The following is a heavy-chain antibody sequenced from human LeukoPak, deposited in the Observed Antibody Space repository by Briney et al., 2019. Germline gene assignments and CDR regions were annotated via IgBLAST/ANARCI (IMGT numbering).Heavy chain of an antibody. J-gene: IGHJ6*03. V-gene: IGHV1-2*02. Sequence: ASVKVSCKASGFTISDRYMHSVRQAPGQGLEWMGGIHPNSGGTNYAQKFQGRVTMTRDTSISTAYMELSRLRSDDTAVYYCARTHRECLLPMDVWGKGTTVTVSS. CDR2: IHPNSGGT. D-gene: IGHD1-26*01. CDR3: ARTHRECLLPMDV. CDR1: GFTISDRY.